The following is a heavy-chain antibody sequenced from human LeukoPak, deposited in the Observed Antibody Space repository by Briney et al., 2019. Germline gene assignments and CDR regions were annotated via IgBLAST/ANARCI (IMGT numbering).Heavy chain of an antibody. J-gene: IGHJ5*02. Sequence: PSETLSLTCSVSGGSISGLYWAWIRQPPGKGLEWIGYVYSSGSTNYNPSLKSRVTISVDTSKNQFSLKLSSVTAADTAVYYCAREGRRGNWFDPWGQGTLVTVSS. V-gene: IGHV4-4*08. CDR2: VYSSGST. CDR3: AREGRRGNWFDP. CDR1: GGSISGLY.